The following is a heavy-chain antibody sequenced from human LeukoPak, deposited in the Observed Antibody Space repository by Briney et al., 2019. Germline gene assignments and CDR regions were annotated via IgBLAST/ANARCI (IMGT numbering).Heavy chain of an antibody. Sequence: ASVKVSCKASGYGFTSNYTHWVRQAPGQGLEWMGMIYPRDGSTSYAQRFQDRVTVTRDTSTSTVHMELSGLRSEDTAVYYCARDQEGFDYWGQGTLVTVSS. CDR3: ARDQEGFDY. CDR2: IYPRDGST. CDR1: GYGFTSNY. V-gene: IGHV1-46*01. J-gene: IGHJ4*02.